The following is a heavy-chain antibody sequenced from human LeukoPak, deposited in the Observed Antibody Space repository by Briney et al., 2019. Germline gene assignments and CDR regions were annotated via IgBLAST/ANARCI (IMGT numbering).Heavy chain of an antibody. D-gene: IGHD3-10*01. V-gene: IGHV4-30-4*01. Sequence: SETLSLTCTVSGGSISSGDYYWSWIRQPPGKGLEWIGYIYYSGSTYYNPSLKSRVTISVDTSKNQFSLKLSSVTAADTAVYYCARDSPCGSGYMDVWGQGTTVTVSS. CDR3: ARDSPCGSGYMDV. CDR2: IYYSGST. J-gene: IGHJ6*02. CDR1: GGSISSGDYY.